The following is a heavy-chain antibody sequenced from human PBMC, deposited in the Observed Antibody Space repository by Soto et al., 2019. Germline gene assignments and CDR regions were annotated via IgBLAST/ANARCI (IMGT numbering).Heavy chain of an antibody. J-gene: IGHJ4*02. CDR2: ISSGGSTI. CDR1: GFTFSTYE. D-gene: IGHD2-21*02. Sequence: GGSLRFSCVGSGFTFSTYEMQWVRQAPGKGLEWVSYISSGGSTIFYGESVKGRFTVSRDNDRSSLYLQMNSLRVEDSGVYYCARIGTVLTPDDSWGQGTLVTVSS. CDR3: ARIGTVLTPDDS. V-gene: IGHV3-48*03.